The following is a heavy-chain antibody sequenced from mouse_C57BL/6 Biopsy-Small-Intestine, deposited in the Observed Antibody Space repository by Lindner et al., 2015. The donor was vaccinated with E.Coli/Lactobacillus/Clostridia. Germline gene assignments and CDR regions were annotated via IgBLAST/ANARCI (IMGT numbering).Heavy chain of an antibody. Sequence: VQLQESGPELVKPGASVKISCKASGYAFSSSWMNWVKQRPGEGLKWIGRIYPGDGDTNYSGMFKGKVTLTADKSTSTAYIQLSSLTSEDSAVYFCARSHNGFYAMDYWGQGASVTVSS. J-gene: IGHJ4*01. CDR3: ARSHNGFYAMDY. V-gene: IGHV1-82*01. CDR2: IYPGDGDT. CDR1: GYAFSSSW. D-gene: IGHD2-2*01.